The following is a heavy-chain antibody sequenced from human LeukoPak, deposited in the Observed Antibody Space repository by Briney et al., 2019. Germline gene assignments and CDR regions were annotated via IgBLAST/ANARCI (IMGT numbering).Heavy chain of an antibody. CDR1: GYTFTSYG. D-gene: IGHD6-19*01. CDR3: ATLSGLWSSGWAGGYYGMDV. J-gene: IGHJ6*04. Sequence: ASVKVSCKASGYTFTSYGISWVRQAPGQGLERMGWISAYNGNTNYAQKLQGRVTMTTDTSTSTAYMELRSLRSDDTAVYYCATLSGLWSSGWAGGYYGMDVWGKGTTVTVSS. V-gene: IGHV1-18*01. CDR2: ISAYNGNT.